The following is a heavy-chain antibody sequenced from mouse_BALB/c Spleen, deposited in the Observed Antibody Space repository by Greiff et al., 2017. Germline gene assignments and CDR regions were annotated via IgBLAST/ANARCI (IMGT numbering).Heavy chain of an antibody. CDR3: ARSHDYLYAMDY. D-gene: IGHD2-4*01. J-gene: IGHJ4*01. CDR1: GYTFTSYW. Sequence: VKLQQSGAELARPGASVKLSCKASGYTFTSYWMQWVKQRPGQGLEWIGAIYPGDGDTRYTQKFKGKATLTADKSSSTAYMQLSSLASEDSAVYYCARSHDYLYAMDYWGQGTSVTVSS. CDR2: IYPGDGDT. V-gene: IGHV1-87*01.